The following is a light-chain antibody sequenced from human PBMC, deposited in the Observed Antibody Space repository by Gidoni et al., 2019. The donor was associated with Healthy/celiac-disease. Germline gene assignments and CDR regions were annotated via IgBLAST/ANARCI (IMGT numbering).Light chain of an antibody. Sequence: AIQLTQSPSSLSASVGDRVTITCRASQDISSALAWYQQKPGKAPKLLIYDASRLESGVPSRFSGSGSGKDFTLISSSLQPEDFANYYCQQFNSYPLTFGGGTKVEIK. V-gene: IGKV1-13*02. J-gene: IGKJ4*01. CDR1: QDISSA. CDR2: DAS. CDR3: QQFNSYPLT.